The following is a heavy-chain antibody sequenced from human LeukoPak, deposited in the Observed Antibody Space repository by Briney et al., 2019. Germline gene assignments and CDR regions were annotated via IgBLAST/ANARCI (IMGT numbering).Heavy chain of an antibody. V-gene: IGHV3-66*02. CDR3: ARDKGTSYLSSFDY. CDR1: GFTVSSYY. D-gene: IGHD6-6*01. J-gene: IGHJ4*02. CDR2: IYGGGST. Sequence: GGSLRLSCAASGFTVSSYYMTWVRQAPGKGLEWVSVIYGGGSTYHADSVKGLFTISRDNSKNTLYLQMNSLRAADTAVYYCARDKGTSYLSSFDYWGQGTLVTVSS.